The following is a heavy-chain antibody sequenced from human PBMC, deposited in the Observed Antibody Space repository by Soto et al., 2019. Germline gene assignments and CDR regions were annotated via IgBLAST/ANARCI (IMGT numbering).Heavy chain of an antibody. D-gene: IGHD1-26*01. J-gene: IGHJ4*02. CDR1: GESFSGHI. CDR2: INHSGSA. CDR3: ARGLIPGSHYSGGGYYFDS. V-gene: IGHV4-34*01. Sequence: QVQLQQSGAGLLKPSETLSLTCAVYGESFSGHIWTWIRQTPGKGLQWIGQINHSGSASYNPSLTIRGTISRHTSNSHFSRELSSVTAAHTAVYYLARGLIPGSHYSGGGYYFDSWGQGTQVTVSS.